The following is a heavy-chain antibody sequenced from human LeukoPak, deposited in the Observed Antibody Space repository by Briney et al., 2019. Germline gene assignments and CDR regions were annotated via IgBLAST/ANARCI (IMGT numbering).Heavy chain of an antibody. CDR2: IYNSGTT. J-gene: IGHJ4*01. CDR1: GFTFDDYG. CDR3: ASRVYGLGSFNY. V-gene: IGHV4-38-2*01. D-gene: IGHD3-10*01. Sequence: GSLRLSCAASGFTFDDYGMSWVRQPPGKGLEWIGSIYNSGTTYYNPSLKSRVTISVDTSKNQFSLKVSSVTAADTAVYYCASRVYGLGSFNYWGQGTLVTVSS.